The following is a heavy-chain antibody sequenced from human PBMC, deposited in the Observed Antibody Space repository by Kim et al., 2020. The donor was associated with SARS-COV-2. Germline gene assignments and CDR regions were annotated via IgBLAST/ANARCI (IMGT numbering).Heavy chain of an antibody. V-gene: IGHV4-59*01. D-gene: IGHD4-17*01. CDR3: ARVSGGYGDLHFDY. Sequence: NPSLKRRVTISVDTSKNQFSLKLSSVTAADTAVYYCARVSGGYGDLHFDYWGQGTLVTVSS. J-gene: IGHJ4*02.